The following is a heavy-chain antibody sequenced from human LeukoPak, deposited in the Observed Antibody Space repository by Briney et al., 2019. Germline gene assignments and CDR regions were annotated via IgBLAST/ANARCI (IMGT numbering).Heavy chain of an antibody. CDR3: ARGPYGAVAGTFGDLDY. CDR2: MNPNSGNT. J-gene: IGHJ4*02. Sequence: ASVKVSCKASGYTFTSYDINWVRQATGQGLEWMGWMNPNSGNTGYAQKFQGRVTMTRNTSTSTAYMELSSLRSEDTAVYYCARGPYGAVAGTFGDLDYWGQGTLVTVSS. V-gene: IGHV1-8*01. CDR1: GYTFTSYD. D-gene: IGHD6-19*01.